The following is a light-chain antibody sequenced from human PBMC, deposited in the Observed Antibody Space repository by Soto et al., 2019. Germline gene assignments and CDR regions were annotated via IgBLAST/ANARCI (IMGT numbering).Light chain of an antibody. CDR1: QSVSSSSY. CDR3: GQYGSLSSYT. J-gene: IGKJ2*01. V-gene: IGKV3-20*01. CDR2: GAS. Sequence: EIVLTQSPGTLSLSPGERATLSCRASQSVSSSSYLAWYQQKPGQAPRLLIYGASSRATGIPDRFSGSGSATDFTLTISRMEPEDFAVYYCGQYGSLSSYTFGQGTKVEIK.